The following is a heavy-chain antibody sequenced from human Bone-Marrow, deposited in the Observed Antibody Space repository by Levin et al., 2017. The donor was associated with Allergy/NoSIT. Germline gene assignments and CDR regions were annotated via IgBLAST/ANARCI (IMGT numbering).Heavy chain of an antibody. CDR2: MNPNSGNT. CDR3: ARDLTITIFGVVYYYYGMDV. V-gene: IGHV1-8*01. J-gene: IGHJ6*02. Sequence: GASVKVSCKASGYTFTSYDINWVRQATGQGLEWMGWMNPNSGNTGYAQKFQGRVTMTRNTSISTAYMELSSLRSEDTAVYYCARDLTITIFGVVYYYYGMDVWGQGTTVTVSS. CDR1: GYTFTSYD. D-gene: IGHD3-3*01.